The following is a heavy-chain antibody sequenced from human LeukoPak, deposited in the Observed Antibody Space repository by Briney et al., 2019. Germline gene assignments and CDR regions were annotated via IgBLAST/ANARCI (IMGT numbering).Heavy chain of an antibody. CDR1: GGSFSGYY. V-gene: IGHV4-34*01. Sequence: SETLSLTCAVYGGSFSGYYWSWIRQPPGKGLEWIGEINHSGSTNCDPSLKSRVSMSIDTSKSQFSLNLRSVTAADTAVYYCARYVPVRTGTTRASFDYWGQGTLVTVSS. CDR3: ARYVPVRTGTTRASFDY. D-gene: IGHD1-1*01. CDR2: INHSGST. J-gene: IGHJ4*02.